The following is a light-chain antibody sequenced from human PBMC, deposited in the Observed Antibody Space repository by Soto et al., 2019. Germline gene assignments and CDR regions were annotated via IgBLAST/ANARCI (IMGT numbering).Light chain of an antibody. Sequence: QSALTQPASVSGSPGQSITISCTGTSSDVGSYNLVSWYQQHPGKAPKLMIYEGSKRPSGVSNRFSGSKSGNTASLTLSGLQAEDEADYYCCSYAGSSIVGFGGGTKLTVL. V-gene: IGLV2-23*01. CDR2: EGS. CDR3: CSYAGSSIVG. J-gene: IGLJ2*01. CDR1: SSDVGSYNL.